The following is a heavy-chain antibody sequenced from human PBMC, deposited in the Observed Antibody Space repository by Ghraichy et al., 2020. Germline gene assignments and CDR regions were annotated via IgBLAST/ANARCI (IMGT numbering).Heavy chain of an antibody. CDR3: ARAEFTRFYGMDV. CDR2: INHSGST. CDR1: GGSFSGYY. D-gene: IGHD1-14*01. J-gene: IGHJ6*02. Sequence: SETLSLTCAVYGGSFSGYYWSWIRQPPGKGLEWIGEINHSGSTNYNPSLKSRVTISVDTSKNQFSLKLSSVTAADTAVYYCARAEFTRFYGMDVWGQGTTVTVSS. V-gene: IGHV4-34*01.